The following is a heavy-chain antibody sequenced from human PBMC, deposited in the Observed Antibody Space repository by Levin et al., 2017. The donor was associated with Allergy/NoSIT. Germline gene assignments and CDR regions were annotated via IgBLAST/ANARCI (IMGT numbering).Heavy chain of an antibody. D-gene: IGHD3-10*01. Sequence: GGSLRLSCKVSGFTFSSYGLHWVRQAPGKGLEWVAVISYDGSNKNYGDSVKGRFTISRDNSKNTLYLQMNSLRAEDTAVYYCAKDMGGVGVIIMALEYWGRGTLVTVSS. CDR2: ISYDGSNK. CDR3: AKDMGGVGVIIMALEY. CDR1: GFTFSSYG. J-gene: IGHJ4*02. V-gene: IGHV3-30*18.